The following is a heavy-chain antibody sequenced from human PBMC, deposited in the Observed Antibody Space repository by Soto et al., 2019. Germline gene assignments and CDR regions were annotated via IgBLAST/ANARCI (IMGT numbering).Heavy chain of an antibody. CDR3: AKGGSPPAYIDN. J-gene: IGHJ4*02. D-gene: IGHD3-16*01. CDR1: GCTFSNYG. V-gene: IGHV3-30*18. CDR2: ISHDGNGK. Sequence: GGSLRLSCAASGCTFSNYGLHWVRQAPGEDLEWVAIISHDGNGKYYADSVKGRFTISRENSRNTLSLQMNSLRPEDTAVYYCAKGGSPPAYIDNWGLGTLVTVSS.